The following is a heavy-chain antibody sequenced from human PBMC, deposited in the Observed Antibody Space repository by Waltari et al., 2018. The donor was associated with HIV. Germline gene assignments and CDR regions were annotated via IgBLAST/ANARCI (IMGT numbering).Heavy chain of an antibody. Sequence: QLQLQESGPGLVKPSETLSLTCTVSGGSISSSSYYWGWIRQPPGQGLEWIGSIYYSGSTYYNPSLKSRVTISVDTSKNQFSLKLSSVTAADTAVYYCARDGSGSYSAAVWFDPWGQGTLVTVSS. D-gene: IGHD3-10*01. CDR1: GGSISSSSYY. J-gene: IGHJ5*02. V-gene: IGHV4-39*01. CDR3: ARDGSGSYSAAVWFDP. CDR2: IYYSGST.